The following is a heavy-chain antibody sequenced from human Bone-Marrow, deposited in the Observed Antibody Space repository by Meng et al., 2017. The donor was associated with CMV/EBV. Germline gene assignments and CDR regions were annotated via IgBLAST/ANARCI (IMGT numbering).Heavy chain of an antibody. CDR1: GGTFSSYA. CDR3: ARENCSSTSCYYGMDV. V-gene: IGHV1-69*05. Sequence: SVKVSCKASGGTFSSYAISWVRQAPGQGLEWRGGIIPIFGTANYAQKFQGRVTITTDESTSTAYMELSSLRSEDTAVYYCARENCSSTSCYYGMDVWGQGTTVTVSS. D-gene: IGHD2-2*01. J-gene: IGHJ6*02. CDR2: IIPIFGTA.